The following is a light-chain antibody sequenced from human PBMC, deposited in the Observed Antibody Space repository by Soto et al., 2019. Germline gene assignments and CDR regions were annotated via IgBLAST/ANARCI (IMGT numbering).Light chain of an antibody. CDR1: SSNIGARFD. CDR2: DNG. V-gene: IGLV1-51*01. Sequence: QSVLTQPPSVSGAPGQRVSISCTGSSSNIGARFDVHWYQQLPGTAPKLLIYDNGKRPSGIPDRFSGSQSGTSATLGITGLQTGDEADYYCGTWDNSLSAVFGGGTKLTVL. J-gene: IGLJ2*01. CDR3: GTWDNSLSAV.